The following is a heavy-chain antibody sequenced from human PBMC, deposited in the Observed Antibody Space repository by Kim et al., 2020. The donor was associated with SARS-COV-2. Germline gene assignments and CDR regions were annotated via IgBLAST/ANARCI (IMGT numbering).Heavy chain of an antibody. J-gene: IGHJ6*02. CDR3: ARGGSESSSSWYYYYGMDV. CDR1: GYTFTSYD. Sequence: ASVKVSCKASGYTFTSYDINWVRQATGQGLEWMGWMNPNSGNTGYAQKFQGRVTMTRNTSISTAYMELSSLRSEDTAVYYCARGGSESSSSWYYYYGMDVWGQGTTVTVSS. V-gene: IGHV1-8*01. CDR2: MNPNSGNT. D-gene: IGHD6-13*01.